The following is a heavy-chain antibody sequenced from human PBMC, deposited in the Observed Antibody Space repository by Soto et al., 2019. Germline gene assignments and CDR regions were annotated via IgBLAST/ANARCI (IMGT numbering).Heavy chain of an antibody. CDR1: GGSSSSYY. V-gene: IGHV4-59*01. D-gene: IGHD3-3*01. J-gene: IGHJ3*02. CDR3: ATGSSGYDFWSGYYDAFDI. Sequence: LSLTCTVSGGSSSSYYWSWIRQPPGKGLEWIGYIYYSGSTNYNPSLKSRVTISVDTSKNQFSLKLSSVTAADTAVYYCATGSSGYDFWSGYYDAFDIWGQGTMVTVS. CDR2: IYYSGST.